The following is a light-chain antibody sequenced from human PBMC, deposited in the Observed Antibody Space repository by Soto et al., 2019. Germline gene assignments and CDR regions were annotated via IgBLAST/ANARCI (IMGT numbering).Light chain of an antibody. CDR3: QQYSNWPPKYT. V-gene: IGKV3D-15*01. CDR1: QSVSSSY. Sequence: EIVMTQSPATLSVSPGERATLSCRANQSVSSSYLAWYQQKPGQAPRLLIYATSTRATGIPARFSGSGSGTEFTLTISSLQSEDFAVYYCQQYSNWPPKYTFGQGTKLEIK. J-gene: IGKJ2*01. CDR2: ATS.